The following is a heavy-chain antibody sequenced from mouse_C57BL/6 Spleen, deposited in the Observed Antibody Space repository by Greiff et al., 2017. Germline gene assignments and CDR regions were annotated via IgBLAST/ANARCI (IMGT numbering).Heavy chain of an antibody. D-gene: IGHD2-4*01. Sequence: QVQLQQPGAELVRPGSSVKLSCKASGYTFTSYWMHWVKQRPIQGLEWIGNIDPSGSETHYNQKFKDKATLTVDKSSSTAYMQLSSLNSEDSAVYYCARDDYEAAWFAYWGQGTLVTVSA. CDR3: ARDDYEAAWFAY. J-gene: IGHJ3*01. V-gene: IGHV1-52*01. CDR1: GYTFTSYW. CDR2: IDPSGSET.